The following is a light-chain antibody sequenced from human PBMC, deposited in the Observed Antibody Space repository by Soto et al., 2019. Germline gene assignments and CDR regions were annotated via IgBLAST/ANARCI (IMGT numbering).Light chain of an antibody. CDR3: QQYNGYSWT. V-gene: IGKV1-5*01. J-gene: IGKJ1*01. Sequence: DIQMTKSPSTLSASVGDRFPITCRASQGFSQWVAWYQQKPGRAPELLIYDASKLKSGVPSRFSGSGSGTEFSLTITSLQPDDSAMYYCQQYNGYSWTFGRGTKVEIK. CDR1: QGFSQW. CDR2: DAS.